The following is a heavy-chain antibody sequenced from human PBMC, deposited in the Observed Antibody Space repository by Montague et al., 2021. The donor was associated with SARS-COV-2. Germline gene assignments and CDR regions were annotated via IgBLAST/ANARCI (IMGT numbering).Heavy chain of an antibody. CDR1: GESIDRGTYY. J-gene: IGHJ4*02. CDR3: ARPGSVSGWFYFDD. Sequence: SETLSLTCIVSGESIDRGTYYWGWIRQSPGKGLEWIGSLSSSGXTXYXXXXRXRVTVSMDTSKNHFSLKVNSVTATDTAVYFCARPGSVSGWFYFDDWGQGTLVSVSS. V-gene: IGHV4-39*02. CDR2: LSSSGXT. D-gene: IGHD6-19*01.